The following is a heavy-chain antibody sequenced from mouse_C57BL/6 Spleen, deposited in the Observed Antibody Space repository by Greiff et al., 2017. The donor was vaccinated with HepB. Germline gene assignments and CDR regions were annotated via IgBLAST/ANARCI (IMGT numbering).Heavy chain of an antibody. CDR3: ASGSSGYDYYAMDY. D-gene: IGHD3-2*02. Sequence: EVKLMESGGGLVKPGGSLKLSCAASGFTFSDYGMHWVRQAPEKGLEWVAYISSGSSTIYYADTVKGRFTISRDNAKNTLFLQMTSLRSEDTAMYYCASGSSGYDYYAMDYWGQGTSVTVSS. V-gene: IGHV5-17*01. J-gene: IGHJ4*01. CDR1: GFTFSDYG. CDR2: ISSGSSTI.